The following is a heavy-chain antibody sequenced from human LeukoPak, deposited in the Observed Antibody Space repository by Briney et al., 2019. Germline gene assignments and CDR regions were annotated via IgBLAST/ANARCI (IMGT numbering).Heavy chain of an antibody. CDR3: ARASYGDGAFDI. Sequence: SQTLSLTCAISGDTVSSNSAAWNWIRQSPSRGLEWLGRTYYRSKWCNDYAVSVKSRITLNPDTSKNQFSLQLSSVTPEDTAVYYCARASYGDGAFDIWGQGTMVTVSS. D-gene: IGHD4-17*01. V-gene: IGHV6-1*01. J-gene: IGHJ3*02. CDR2: TYYRSKWCN. CDR1: GDTVSSNSAA.